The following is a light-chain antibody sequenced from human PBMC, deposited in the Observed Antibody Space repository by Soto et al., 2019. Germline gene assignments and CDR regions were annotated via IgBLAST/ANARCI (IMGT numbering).Light chain of an antibody. Sequence: QSALTQPASVSGSPGQSITISCTGTSSDVGSYNLVSWYQQHPGKAPKLIISEVSKRPSGISDRFSGSKSGSTASLTISGLQAEDEADYYCCSYAGTSTHTVFGGGTPLTVL. V-gene: IGLV2-23*02. CDR3: CSYAGTSTHTV. J-gene: IGLJ7*01. CDR1: SSDVGSYNL. CDR2: EVS.